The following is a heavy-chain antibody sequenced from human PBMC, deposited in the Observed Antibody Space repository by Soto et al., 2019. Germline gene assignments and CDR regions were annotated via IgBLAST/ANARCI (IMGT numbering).Heavy chain of an antibody. J-gene: IGHJ6*02. CDR1: GYSFTSYW. CDR3: ARNWCSSTSCYSYYYYGMDV. D-gene: IGHD2-2*01. CDR2: IYPGDPDT. Sequence: GESLKISCKGSGYSFTSYWIGWVRQMPGKGLEWMGIIYPGDPDTRYSPSFQGQVTISADKSISTAYLQWSSLKASDTAMYYCARNWCSSTSCYSYYYYGMDVWGQGTTVTVSS. V-gene: IGHV5-51*01.